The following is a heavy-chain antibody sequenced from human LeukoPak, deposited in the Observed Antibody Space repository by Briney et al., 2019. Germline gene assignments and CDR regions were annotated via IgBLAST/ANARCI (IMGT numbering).Heavy chain of an antibody. D-gene: IGHD3-9*01. Sequence: PSETLSLTCTVSGGSISSGGYSWSWIRQPPGKGLEWIGYIYYSGSTYYNPSLKSRVTISVDTSKNQFSLKLSSVTAADTAVYYCARDGDLRYFDWSHPPSGFDYWGQGTLVTVSS. CDR3: ARDGDLRYFDWSHPPSGFDY. J-gene: IGHJ4*02. CDR1: GGSISSGGYS. V-gene: IGHV4-30-4*07. CDR2: IYYSGST.